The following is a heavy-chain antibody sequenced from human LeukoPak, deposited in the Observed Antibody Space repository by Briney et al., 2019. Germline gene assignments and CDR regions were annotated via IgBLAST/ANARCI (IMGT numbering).Heavy chain of an antibody. J-gene: IGHJ4*02. CDR3: AKLLGTATTYDS. V-gene: IGHV3-7*01. CDR1: GVTFSGNW. CDR2: INPDGSQK. D-gene: IGHD5-24*01. Sequence: GGSLTLSCEASGVTFSGNWMSWVRQAPGKGREWVASINPDGSQKLYVDSVKGRFTISRDNTKSSLYLQMNSLGAEDTAMYYCAKLLGTATTYDSWGQGTHVTVSS.